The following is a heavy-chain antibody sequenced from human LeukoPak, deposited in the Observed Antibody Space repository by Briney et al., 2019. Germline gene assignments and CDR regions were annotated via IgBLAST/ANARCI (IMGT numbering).Heavy chain of an antibody. CDR3: ARSSGSDDAFDI. CDR2: IIPIFGTA. D-gene: IGHD3-22*01. CDR1: GGTFSSYA. V-gene: IGHV1-69*05. J-gene: IGHJ3*02. Sequence: SVKVSCKASGGTFSSYAISWMLQAPGQGLEWMGRIIPIFGTANYAQKFQGRVTITTDESTSTAYMELSSLRSEDTAVYYCARSSGSDDAFDIWGQGTMVTVSS.